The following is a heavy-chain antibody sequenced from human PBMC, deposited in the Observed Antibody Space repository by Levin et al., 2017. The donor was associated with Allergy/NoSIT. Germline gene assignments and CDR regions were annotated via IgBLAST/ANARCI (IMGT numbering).Heavy chain of an antibody. Sequence: SGESLKISCQGSGYNFADYWIGWVRQRPGKGLEWMGMVYPGDSDLRYSPSFQGQVTFSADKSINTAYLQWSSLKASDTAMYYCARHPAYCSGGSCYNLYYLDYWGQGTLVTVSS. V-gene: IGHV5-51*01. CDR2: VYPGDSDL. J-gene: IGHJ4*02. CDR3: ARHPAYCSGGSCYNLYYLDY. D-gene: IGHD2-15*01. CDR1: GYNFADYW.